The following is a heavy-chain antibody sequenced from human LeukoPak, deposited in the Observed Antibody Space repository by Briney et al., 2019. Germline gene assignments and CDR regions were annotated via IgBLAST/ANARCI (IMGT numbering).Heavy chain of an antibody. CDR1: GGSISSYY. CDR2: IYYSGST. V-gene: IGHV4-59*01. CDR3: ASTRDGYNWNSFDY. J-gene: IGHJ4*02. D-gene: IGHD1-20*01. Sequence: PSETLSLTCTVSGGSISSYYWSWIRQPPGKGLEWIGYIYYSGSTNYNPSLKSRVTISVDTSKNQFSLKLSSATAADTAVYYCASTRDGYNWNSFDYWGQGTLVTVSS.